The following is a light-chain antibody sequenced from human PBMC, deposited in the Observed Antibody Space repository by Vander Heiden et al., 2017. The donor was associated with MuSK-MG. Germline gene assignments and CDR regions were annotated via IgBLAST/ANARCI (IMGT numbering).Light chain of an antibody. J-gene: IGKJ1*01. CDR1: QSISIY. CDR2: AAS. V-gene: IGKV1-39*01. Sequence: DMQLTHSPSSRSASVGDRVTITCRASQSISIYLNRYQYKPGKAPKLLIYAASSLQSGVPSRFSGSGSGTDFTLTISRLQPEDFATYYCQQCDGTPHTFGQGTKVEIK. CDR3: QQCDGTPHT.